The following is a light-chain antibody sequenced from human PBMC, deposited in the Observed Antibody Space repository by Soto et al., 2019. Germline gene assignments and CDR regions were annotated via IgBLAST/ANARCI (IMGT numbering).Light chain of an antibody. V-gene: IGKV4-1*01. Sequence: DIVMTQSPASLAVSLGERATINCWSRQSLFHSTNKKNNLAWYQQKPGQPPKLLIYWASTRESGVPDRFSGSGSGTDFTLTISSLQAEDVATYYCQQYYSIPLTFGGGTKVEIK. CDR1: QSLFHSTNKKNN. CDR3: QQYYSIPLT. CDR2: WAS. J-gene: IGKJ4*01.